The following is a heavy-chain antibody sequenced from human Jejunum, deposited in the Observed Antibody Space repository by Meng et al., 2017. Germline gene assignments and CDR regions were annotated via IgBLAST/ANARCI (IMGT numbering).Heavy chain of an antibody. CDR3: AKDPGQRKGFDP. CDR1: GFTFSTYW. CDR2: IDNDGSRT. D-gene: IGHD1-1*01. Sequence: EVQLVESGGGLVQPGGSLRLSCAASGFTFSTYWMHWVRQAPGKGLVWVSYIDNDGSRTGYADSVKGRFTISRDNAKNTLYLQMNSLRAEDTAVYYCAKDPGQRKGFDPWGQGSLVTVSS. V-gene: IGHV3-74*01. J-gene: IGHJ5*02.